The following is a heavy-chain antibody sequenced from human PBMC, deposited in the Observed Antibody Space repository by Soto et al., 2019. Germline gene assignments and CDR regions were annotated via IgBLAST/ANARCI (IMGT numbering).Heavy chain of an antibody. Sequence: QVQLVESGGGVVQPGRSLRLSCAASGFTFSSYGMHWVRQAPGKGLEWVAVISYDGSNKYYADSVKGRFTISRDNSKNTLYLQMNSLRAEDTAVYYCARDLGTYYYGSGSQNIDYWGQGTLVTVSS. CDR2: ISYDGSNK. J-gene: IGHJ4*02. CDR1: GFTFSSYG. D-gene: IGHD3-10*01. V-gene: IGHV3-30*03. CDR3: ARDLGTYYYGSGSQNIDY.